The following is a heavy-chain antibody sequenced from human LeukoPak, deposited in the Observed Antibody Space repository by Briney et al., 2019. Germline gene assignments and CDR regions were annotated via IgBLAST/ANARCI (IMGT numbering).Heavy chain of an antibody. CDR1: GYTFSGYY. D-gene: IGHD3-22*01. CDR3: ARDSEWDDSIFS. J-gene: IGHJ4*02. Sequence: ASVKVSCKASGYTFSGYYIHWVRQAPGQGLEWMGWISAYNGNTNYAQKLQGRVTMTTDTSTSTAYMELRSLRSDDTAVYYCARDSEWDDSIFSWGQGALVTVSS. V-gene: IGHV1-18*04. CDR2: ISAYNGNT.